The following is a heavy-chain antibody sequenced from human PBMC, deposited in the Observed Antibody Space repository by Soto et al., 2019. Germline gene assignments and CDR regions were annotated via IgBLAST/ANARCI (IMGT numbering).Heavy chain of an antibody. V-gene: IGHV3-33*01. CDR1: GFTLDTYG. CDR2: SWHDGRHL. CDR3: ARVGLLAVAGTLVFDP. J-gene: IGHJ5*02. Sequence: PGGSLRLSCAVSGFTLDTYGMHWVRQAAGQGLEWVAVSWHDGRHLDYADSVRGRFTVFRDDSKNTLFLEMNGLRGDDTAVYYCARVGLLAVAGTLVFDPWGQGTLVTVSS. D-gene: IGHD6-19*01.